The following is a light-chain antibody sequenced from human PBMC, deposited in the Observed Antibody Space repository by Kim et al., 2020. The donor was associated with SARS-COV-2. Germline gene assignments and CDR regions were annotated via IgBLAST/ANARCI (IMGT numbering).Light chain of an antibody. CDR3: PQYRNLTLT. CDR1: QDIKNF. CDR2: DAS. V-gene: IGKV1-33*01. J-gene: IGKJ5*01. Sequence: ASVGELVTITGQARQDIKNFLNWYQHKPGTAPNLLIYDASNLETGVPSRFSGSGSGTHFTFIISSLQPEDIATYYCPQYRNLTLTFCQGTRLEIK.